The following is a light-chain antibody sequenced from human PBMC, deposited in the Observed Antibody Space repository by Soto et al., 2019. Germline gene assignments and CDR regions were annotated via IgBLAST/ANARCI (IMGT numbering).Light chain of an antibody. CDR3: QQYYGAPLT. J-gene: IGKJ4*01. V-gene: IGKV4-1*01. Sequence: DIVMTQSPDSLAVSLSERATINCKSSQSVLYTSNNLNYLAWYQQKPGQPPKLLIYWASTRESGVPDRFSGSGSGTDFTLTISSLQAEDVAVYYCQQYYGAPLTFGGGTKVEIK. CDR2: WAS. CDR1: QSVLYTSNNLNY.